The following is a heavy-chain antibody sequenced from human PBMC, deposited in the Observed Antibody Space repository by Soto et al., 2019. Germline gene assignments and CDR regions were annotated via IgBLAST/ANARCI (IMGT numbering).Heavy chain of an antibody. D-gene: IGHD2-15*01. CDR1: GGSFSGYY. CDR2: INHSGST. Sequence: SETLSLTCAVYGGSFSGYYWSWIRQPPGKGLEWIGEINHSGSTNYNPSLKSRVTISVDTSKNQFSLKLSSVTAADTAVYYCARGRYCSGGSCYRTRVYYYYYYMDVWGKGTTVTVSS. J-gene: IGHJ6*03. V-gene: IGHV4-34*01. CDR3: ARGRYCSGGSCYRTRVYYYYYYMDV.